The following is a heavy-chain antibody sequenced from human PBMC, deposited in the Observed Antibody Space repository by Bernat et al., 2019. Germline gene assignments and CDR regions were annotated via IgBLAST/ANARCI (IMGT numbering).Heavy chain of an antibody. CDR1: GFTFSSYS. D-gene: IGHD6-19*01. V-gene: IGHV3-21*01. CDR2: ISSSSSYI. CDR3: ARAGHPGYSSGWADY. J-gene: IGHJ4*02. Sequence: EVQLVESGGGLVKPGGSLRLSCAASGFTFSSYSMNWVRQAPGKGLEWVSSISSSSSYIYYADSVKGRFTISRDNVKNSLYLQMNSLRAEDTAVYYCARAGHPGYSSGWADYWGQGTLVTVSS.